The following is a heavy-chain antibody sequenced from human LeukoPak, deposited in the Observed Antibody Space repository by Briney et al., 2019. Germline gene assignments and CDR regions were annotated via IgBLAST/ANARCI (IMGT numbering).Heavy chain of an antibody. Sequence: ASVKVSCTASGYIFSTYGISWVRQAPGQGLEWMGCISGYNGNTNYAQTLQGRFTMTTDTSTSTAYMELRSLRSDDTAVYYCARRRSEEFDFDCWGQGTLVTVSS. CDR3: ARRRSEEFDFDC. CDR2: ISGYNGNT. V-gene: IGHV1-18*01. D-gene: IGHD6-19*01. CDR1: GYIFSTYG. J-gene: IGHJ4*02.